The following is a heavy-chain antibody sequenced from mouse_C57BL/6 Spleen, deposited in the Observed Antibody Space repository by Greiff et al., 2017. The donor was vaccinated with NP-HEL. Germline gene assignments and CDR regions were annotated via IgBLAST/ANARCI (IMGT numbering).Heavy chain of an antibody. Sequence: DVQLVESGGGLVKPGGSLQLSCAASGFTFSDYGMHWVRQAPEKGLEWVAYISSGSSTIYYADTVKGRFTISRDNAKNTLFLQMTSLRSEDTAMYYCAREGVTTPFAYWGQGTLVTVAA. D-gene: IGHD2-3*01. J-gene: IGHJ3*01. CDR2: ISSGSSTI. CDR1: GFTFSDYG. V-gene: IGHV5-17*01. CDR3: AREGVTTPFAY.